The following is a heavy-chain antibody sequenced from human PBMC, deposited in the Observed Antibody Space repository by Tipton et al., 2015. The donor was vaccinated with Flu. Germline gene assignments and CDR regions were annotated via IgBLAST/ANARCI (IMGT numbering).Heavy chain of an antibody. CDR2: INPNSGGT. CDR3: AREGQLQYTQGMDV. V-gene: IGHV1-2*06. J-gene: IGHJ6*02. Sequence: QLVQSGAEVKKPGASVKVSCKASGYTFTGYYMHWVQQAPGQGLEWMGRINPNSGGTKYAQKFQGRVTMTRDRSIGTAYMELSRLRYDDTAVYYCAREGQLQYTQGMDVWGQGTTVTVSS. D-gene: IGHD2-2*02. CDR1: GYTFTGYY.